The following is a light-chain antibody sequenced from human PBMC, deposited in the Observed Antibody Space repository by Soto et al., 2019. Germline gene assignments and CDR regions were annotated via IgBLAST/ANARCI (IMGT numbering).Light chain of an antibody. V-gene: IGKV1-5*03. CDR1: QSISSW. J-gene: IGKJ4*01. Sequence: IQMTQSPSTLPASVGDRVTITCRANQSISSWLAWYQQKPGKAPKLLIYKASSLESGVPSRFSGSGSGTEFTLTISSLQPDDFATYYCQQYNSYPLTFGGGTKVDIK. CDR3: QQYNSYPLT. CDR2: KAS.